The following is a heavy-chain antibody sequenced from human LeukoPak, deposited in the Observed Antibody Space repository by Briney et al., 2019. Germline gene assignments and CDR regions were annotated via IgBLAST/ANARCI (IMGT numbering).Heavy chain of an antibody. CDR1: GGSFSGYY. Sequence: SETLSLTCAVYGGSFSGYYWSWIRQPPGKGLEWIGEINHSGSTNYNPSLKSRVTISVDTSKNQFSLKLSSVTAADTAVYYCAGLIAAAVRSGYNWFDPWGQGTLVTVSS. CDR3: AGLIAAAVRSGYNWFDP. CDR2: INHSGST. D-gene: IGHD6-13*01. V-gene: IGHV4-34*01. J-gene: IGHJ5*02.